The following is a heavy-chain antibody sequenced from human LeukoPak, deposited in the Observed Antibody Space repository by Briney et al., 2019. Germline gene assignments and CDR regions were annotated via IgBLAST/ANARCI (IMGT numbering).Heavy chain of an antibody. J-gene: IGHJ5*02. CDR3: ARDPSSSWKNWFDP. CDR2: INYSGST. V-gene: IGHV4-59*12. D-gene: IGHD6-13*01. Sequence: SETLSLTCTVSGGSISNYYWSWIRQPPGKGLEWIAYINYSGSTNYNPSLKSRVTISVDKSKNQFSLKLSSVTAADTAVYYCARDPSSSWKNWFDPWGQGTLVTVSS. CDR1: GGSISNYY.